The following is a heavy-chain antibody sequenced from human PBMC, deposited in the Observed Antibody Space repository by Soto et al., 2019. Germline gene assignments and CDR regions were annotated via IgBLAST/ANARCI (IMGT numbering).Heavy chain of an antibody. CDR1: GFTFSSYG. Sequence: QVQLVESGGGVVQPGRSLRLSCAASGFTFSSYGMHWVRQAPGKGLEWVAVISYDGSNKYYADSVKGRFTISRDNSKNTLYLQMNSLRAEDTAVYYCAKDAAYYGDSGYYSDWGQGTLVTVSS. CDR3: AKDAAYYGDSGYYSD. V-gene: IGHV3-30*18. J-gene: IGHJ4*02. D-gene: IGHD3-22*01. CDR2: ISYDGSNK.